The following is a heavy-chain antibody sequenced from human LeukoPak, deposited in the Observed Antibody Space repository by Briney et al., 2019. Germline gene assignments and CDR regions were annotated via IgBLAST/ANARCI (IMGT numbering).Heavy chain of an antibody. D-gene: IGHD2-15*01. CDR2: ISSSSSAI. Sequence: GGSLRLSCATSGFIFSTYNMNWVRQAPGKGLEWVSYISSSSSAIYYADSVKGRFTISRDNAKNSLYLQMNSLRAEDTAVYYCARDGRSRGGTYQEFDYWGQGTLVTVSS. J-gene: IGHJ4*02. CDR1: GFIFSTYN. CDR3: ARDGRSRGGTYQEFDY. V-gene: IGHV3-48*01.